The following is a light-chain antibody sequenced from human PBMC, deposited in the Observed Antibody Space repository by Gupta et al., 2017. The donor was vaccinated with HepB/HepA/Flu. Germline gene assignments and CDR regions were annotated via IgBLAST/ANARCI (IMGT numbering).Light chain of an antibody. Sequence: DVVLTQSPLSLPVSLGQPASLSCRSSQSLVYSDGNTYLDWFHQRPGPSPRRLIYKVSTRDSGVTDRCSGSGSGTDFTLNITKVEAEDIGIYYCMQHTHWPRTFGQGTKVEVK. CDR1: QSLVYSDGNTY. CDR2: KVS. V-gene: IGKV2-30*01. CDR3: MQHTHWPRT. J-gene: IGKJ1*01.